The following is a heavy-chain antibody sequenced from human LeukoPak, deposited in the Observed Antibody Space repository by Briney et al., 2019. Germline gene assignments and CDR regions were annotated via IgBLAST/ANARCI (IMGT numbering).Heavy chain of an antibody. Sequence: GASVKVSCTASGYTFTGYYMHWVRQAPGQGLEWMGRINPNSGGTNYAQKFQGRVTMTRDTSISTAYMELSRLRSDDTAAYYCARGFRDRYINWCDPWGQGTLVTVSS. D-gene: IGHD5-24*01. CDR2: INPNSGGT. V-gene: IGHV1-2*06. CDR3: ARGFRDRYINWCDP. CDR1: GYTFTGYY. J-gene: IGHJ5*02.